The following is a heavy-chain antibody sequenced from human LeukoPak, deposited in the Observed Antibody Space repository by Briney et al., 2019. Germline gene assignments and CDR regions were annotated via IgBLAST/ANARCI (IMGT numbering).Heavy chain of an antibody. D-gene: IGHD3-22*01. V-gene: IGHV4-34*01. CDR1: GGSFSGYY. CDR2: INHSGST. Sequence: PSETLSLTCAVCGGSFSGYYWSWIRQPPGKGLEWIGEINHSGSTNYNPSLKSRVTISVDTSKNQFSLKLSSVTAADTAVYYCARGAYYDSSGYYSKAKDLDYWGQGTLVTVSS. CDR3: ARGAYYDSSGYYSKAKDLDY. J-gene: IGHJ4*02.